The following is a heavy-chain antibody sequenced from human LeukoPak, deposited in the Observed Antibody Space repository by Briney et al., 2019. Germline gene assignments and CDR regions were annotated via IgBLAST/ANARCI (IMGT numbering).Heavy chain of an antibody. CDR3: AKRLAGASGWYSLDY. J-gene: IGHJ4*02. D-gene: IGHD6-19*01. CDR1: GFTFSSYE. CDR2: ISSSGSTI. V-gene: IGHV3-48*03. Sequence: GGSLRLSCAASGFTFSSYEMNWVRQAPGKGLEWVSYISSSGSTIYYADSVKGRFTISRDNAKNSLYLQMNSLRAEDTAVYYCAKRLAGASGWYSLDYWGQGTLVTVSS.